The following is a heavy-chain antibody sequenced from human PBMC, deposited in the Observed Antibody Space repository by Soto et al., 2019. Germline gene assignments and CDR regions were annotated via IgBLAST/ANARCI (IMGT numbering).Heavy chain of an antibody. CDR3: ARAEVVGYDFWSGYYDAFDI. D-gene: IGHD3-3*01. V-gene: IGHV3-33*01. CDR1: GFTFSSYG. CDR2: IWYDGSNK. J-gene: IGHJ3*02. Sequence: SLRLSCAASGFTFSSYGMHWVRQAPGKGLEWVAVIWYDGSNKYYADSVKGRFTISRDNSKNTLYLQMNSLRAEDTAVYYCARAEVVGYDFWSGYYDAFDIWGQGTMVTVSS.